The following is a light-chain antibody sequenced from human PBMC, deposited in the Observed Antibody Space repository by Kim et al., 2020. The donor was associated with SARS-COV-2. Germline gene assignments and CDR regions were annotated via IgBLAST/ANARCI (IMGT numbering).Light chain of an antibody. CDR2: GKN. V-gene: IGLV3-19*01. CDR1: SLRSSY. Sequence: GQTDRTTCQGDSLRSSYASWFPEKPRQAPVLVIYGKNNRPSGIPDRFSGSSSGNTASLTITGAQAEDEADYYCNSQDSSGNHLVVFGGGTQLTVL. CDR3: NSQDSSGNHLVV. J-gene: IGLJ2*01.